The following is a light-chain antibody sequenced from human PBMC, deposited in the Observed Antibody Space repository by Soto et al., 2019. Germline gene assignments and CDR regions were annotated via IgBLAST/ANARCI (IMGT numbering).Light chain of an antibody. J-gene: IGKJ1*01. Sequence: DIPMTQSPSTLSGSVGDRVTITCRASQTISSWLAWYQQKPGKAPKLLIYKASTLKSGVPSRFSGSGSGTEFTLTISSLQPNDFATYYGQHYHSYSEAFGQVTKVELK. CDR1: QTISSW. V-gene: IGKV1-5*03. CDR3: QHYHSYSEA. CDR2: KAS.